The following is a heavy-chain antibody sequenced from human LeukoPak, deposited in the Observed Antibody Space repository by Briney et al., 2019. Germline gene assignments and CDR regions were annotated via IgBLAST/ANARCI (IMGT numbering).Heavy chain of an antibody. V-gene: IGHV1-2*02. CDR3: ARDSPNYYDSSGYRY. J-gene: IGHJ4*02. CDR1: GYTFTGYY. Sequence: ASVKVSCKASGYTFTGYYMHWVRQAPGQGLEWMGWINPNSGGTNYAQKFQGRVTMTRDTSISTAYMELSRLRSDDTAVYYCARDSPNYYDSSGYRYWGQGTLVTVSS. D-gene: IGHD3-22*01. CDR2: INPNSGGT.